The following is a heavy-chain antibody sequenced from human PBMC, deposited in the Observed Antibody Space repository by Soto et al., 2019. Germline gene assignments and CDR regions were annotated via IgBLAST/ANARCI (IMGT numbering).Heavy chain of an antibody. V-gene: IGHV3-21*01. CDR1: GFTFSSYR. CDR3: ARGVSTSGFDD. CDR2: ISSSSSYI. D-gene: IGHD6-25*01. Sequence: EVQLVESGGGLVKPGGSLRLSCAASGFTFSSYRMNWVRQAPGKGLEWVSSISSSSSYIDYADSVKGRFTISRDNAKNSLSLQMNSLRAEDTAVYYWARGVSTSGFDDWGQGTLVTVSS. J-gene: IGHJ4*02.